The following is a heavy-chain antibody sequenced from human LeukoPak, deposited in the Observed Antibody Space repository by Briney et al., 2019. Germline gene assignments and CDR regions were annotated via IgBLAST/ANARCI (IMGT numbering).Heavy chain of an antibody. D-gene: IGHD3/OR15-3a*01. J-gene: IGHJ5*02. CDR3: ARGGGFWTNNWFDP. Sequence: SQTLSLTCNVSGGSISSGGYYWSWIRQHPGKGLEWIGNIYYSGSTYYNPSLKSRVTISVDTSKNQFSLKLSSVTAADMAVYYCARGGGFWTNNWFDPWGQGTLVTVSS. V-gene: IGHV4-31*03. CDR2: IYYSGST. CDR1: GGSISSGGYY.